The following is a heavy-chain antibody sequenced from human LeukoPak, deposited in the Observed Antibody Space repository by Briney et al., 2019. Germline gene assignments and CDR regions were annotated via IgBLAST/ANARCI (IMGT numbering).Heavy chain of an antibody. D-gene: IGHD1-26*01. Sequence: PGGSLRLSCAASGFTFDDYGMSWVRQAPGKGLEWVSNINWNGASTGYADSVKGRFTISRDNAKNSLYLQMNSLRAEDTAFYYCAGDRNFAGGSYYFDYWGQGTLVTVSS. CDR2: INWNGAST. V-gene: IGHV3-20*04. J-gene: IGHJ4*02. CDR3: AGDRNFAGGSYYFDY. CDR1: GFTFDDYG.